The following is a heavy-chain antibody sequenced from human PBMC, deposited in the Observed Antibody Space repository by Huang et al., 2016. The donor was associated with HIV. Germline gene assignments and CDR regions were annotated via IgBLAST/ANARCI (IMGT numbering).Heavy chain of an antibody. V-gene: IGHV4-39*01. J-gene: IGHJ6*02. CDR3: ARHGRVAGHYYNNMDV. CDR1: GGSISSSSYY. Sequence: LQLQESGPGLVKSSETLSLICTVSGGSISSSSYYWGWIRQPPGKGPEWIGSIYYSGNTYDHPPLKSRVTISVDTSKNQFSLKVNSVTAADTAVYYCARHGRVAGHYYNNMDVWGRGTTVTVSS. D-gene: IGHD6-19*01. CDR2: IYYSGNT.